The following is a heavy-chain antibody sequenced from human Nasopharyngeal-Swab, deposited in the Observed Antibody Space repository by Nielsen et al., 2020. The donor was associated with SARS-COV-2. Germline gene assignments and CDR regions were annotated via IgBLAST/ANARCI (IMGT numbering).Heavy chain of an antibody. J-gene: IGHJ4*02. V-gene: IGHV3-15*01. CDR1: GFTFRNAW. Sequence: GESLKISCAASGFTFRNAWMSWVRQAPGKGLEWVGRIKSKTDGGTTDYAAPVKGRFTISRDDSKNTLYLQMNSLKTEDTAVYYCTTVGITMVQGVITLNFDYWGQGTLVTVSS. CDR2: IKSKTDGGTT. CDR3: TTVGITMVQGVITLNFDY. D-gene: IGHD3-10*01.